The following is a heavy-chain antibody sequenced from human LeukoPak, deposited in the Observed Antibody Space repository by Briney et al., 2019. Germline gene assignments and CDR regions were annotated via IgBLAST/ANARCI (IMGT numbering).Heavy chain of an antibody. CDR1: GFKFSSDW. J-gene: IGHJ4*02. V-gene: IGHV3-7*01. D-gene: IGHD3-3*01. Sequence: GGSLRLSCATPGFKFSSDWMSWVRQAPGKGLEWVANINSDSSNIMYVDSVKGRFTISRDNVKDSLYLQMNNLRAVDMAVYFCVSGFLQGLYWVQGTLVSVCS. CDR2: INSDSSNI. CDR3: VSGFLQGLY.